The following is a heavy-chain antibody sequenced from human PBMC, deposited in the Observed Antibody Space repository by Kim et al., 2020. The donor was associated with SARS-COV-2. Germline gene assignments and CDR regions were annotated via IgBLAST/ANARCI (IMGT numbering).Heavy chain of an antibody. V-gene: IGHV3-11*01. CDR3: ARDGRYFDHSYYGMDV. J-gene: IGHJ6*02. CDR2: ISSSGSTI. Sequence: GGSLRLSCAASGFTFSDYYMSWIRQAPGKGLEWVSYISSSGSTIYYADSVKGRFTISRDNAKNSLYLQMNSLRAEDTAVYYCARDGRYFDHSYYGMDVWGQGTPVTVSS. D-gene: IGHD3-9*01. CDR1: GFTFSDYY.